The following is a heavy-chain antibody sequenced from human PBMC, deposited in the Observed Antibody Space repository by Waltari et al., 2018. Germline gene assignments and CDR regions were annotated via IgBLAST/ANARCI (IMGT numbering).Heavy chain of an antibody. J-gene: IGHJ4*02. CDR1: GFTFDDYA. Sequence: EVQLVESGGGLVQPGRSLRLSCAASGFTFDDYAMHWVRQAPGKGLEWVSGMSWNSGSIGYADSVKGRFTISRDNAKNSLYLQMNSLRAEDTALYYCAKDSGSHYGSGSYEYWGQGTLVTVSS. V-gene: IGHV3-9*01. D-gene: IGHD3-10*01. CDR3: AKDSGSHYGSGSYEY. CDR2: MSWNSGSI.